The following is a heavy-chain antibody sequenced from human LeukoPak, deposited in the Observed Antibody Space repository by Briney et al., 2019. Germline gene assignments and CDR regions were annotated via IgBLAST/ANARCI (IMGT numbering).Heavy chain of an antibody. J-gene: IGHJ4*02. D-gene: IGHD3-22*01. Sequence: SETLSLTCTVSGYSISSGYYWGWIRQPPGKGLEWIGSIYHSGRTYYNPSLKSRVTISVDTSKNQLSLKLSSVTAADTAVYYCARGQMDDSADYWGQGTLVTVSS. CDR3: ARGQMDDSADY. CDR1: GYSISSGYY. CDR2: IYHSGRT. V-gene: IGHV4-38-2*02.